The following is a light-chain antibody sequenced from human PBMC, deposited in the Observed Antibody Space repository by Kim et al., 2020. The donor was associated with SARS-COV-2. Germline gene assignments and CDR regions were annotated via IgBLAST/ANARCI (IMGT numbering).Light chain of an antibody. CDR2: DAS. CDR3: QQRNSWPPAVT. Sequence: PGDRATLSCMASQDIDTYLALYQQRPGQAPRLLVYDASNRATGVPDRFSGSGSGTDFTLTISSLEPEDFSIYYCQQRNSWPPAVTFGGGTKVDIK. J-gene: IGKJ4*01. V-gene: IGKV3-11*01. CDR1: QDIDTY.